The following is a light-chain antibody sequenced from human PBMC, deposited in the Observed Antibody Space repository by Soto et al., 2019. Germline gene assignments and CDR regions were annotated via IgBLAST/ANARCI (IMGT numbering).Light chain of an antibody. CDR3: CSYAGTSTFEV. Sequence: QSALTQPRSVSGSPGQSVTISCTGTSSDVGGYNYVSWYQQHPGKAPKLMIYDVTKRPSGVPDRFSGSKSGNTASLTISGLQAEDEADYYCCSYAGTSTFEVFGTGTKVTVL. V-gene: IGLV2-11*01. CDR1: SSDVGGYNY. CDR2: DVT. J-gene: IGLJ1*01.